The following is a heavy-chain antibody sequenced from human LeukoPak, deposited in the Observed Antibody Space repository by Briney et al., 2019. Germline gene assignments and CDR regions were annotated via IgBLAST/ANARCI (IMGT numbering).Heavy chain of an antibody. D-gene: IGHD2-2*01. V-gene: IGHV1-2*02. CDR2: INPNSGGT. CDR3: ARGSDIVVIDI. Sequence: ASVKVSCKASGYTFIGYYMHWVRQAPGQGLEWMGWINPNSGGTNYAQKFQGRVTMTRDTSISTAYMELSWLSSDDTAVYYCARGSDIVVIDIWGQGTMVTVSS. CDR1: GYTFIGYY. J-gene: IGHJ3*02.